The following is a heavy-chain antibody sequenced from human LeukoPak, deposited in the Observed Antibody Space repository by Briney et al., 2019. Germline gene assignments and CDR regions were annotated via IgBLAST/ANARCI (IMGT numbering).Heavy chain of an antibody. CDR1: GFTFSSYS. J-gene: IGHJ4*02. D-gene: IGHD3-22*01. CDR3: ARDGGIVVVNEGDFDY. V-gene: IGHV3-21*01. CDR2: ISSSSSYI. Sequence: GGSLRLSCAASGFTFSSYSMNWFRQAPGKGLEWVSSISSSSSYIYYADSVKGRFTISRDNAKNSLYLQMNSLRAEDTAVYYCARDGGIVVVNEGDFDYWGQGTLVTVSS.